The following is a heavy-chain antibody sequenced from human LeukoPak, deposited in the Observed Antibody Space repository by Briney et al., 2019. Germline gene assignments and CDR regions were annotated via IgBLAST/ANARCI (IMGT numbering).Heavy chain of an antibody. V-gene: IGHV3-74*01. CDR1: GSTFSSYW. CDR3: TRGYGDWFDP. D-gene: IGHD5-18*01. J-gene: IGHJ5*02. CDR2: INSDGSST. Sequence: GGSLRLSCAASGSTFSSYWMQWVRQAPGRGLLWVSRINSDGSSTYYADSVKGRFSISRDNAKNTLYLQMNSLRAEDTAVYYCTRGYGDWFDPWGQGTLVTVSS.